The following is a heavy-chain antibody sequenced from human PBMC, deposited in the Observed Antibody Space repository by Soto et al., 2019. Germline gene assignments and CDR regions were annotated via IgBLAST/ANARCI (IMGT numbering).Heavy chain of an antibody. J-gene: IGHJ4*02. CDR3: TAPPLDYYDSSGYFGH. D-gene: IGHD3-22*01. Sequence: GSLRLSCEASGFTFNNAWMNWVRQAPGKGLEWVGRIKSKTDGGTTDYAAPVKGRFTISRDDSKNTLYLQMNSLKTEDTAVYYCTAPPLDYYDSSGYFGHWGQGTLVTVSS. CDR2: IKSKTDGGTT. CDR1: GFTFNNAW. V-gene: IGHV3-15*07.